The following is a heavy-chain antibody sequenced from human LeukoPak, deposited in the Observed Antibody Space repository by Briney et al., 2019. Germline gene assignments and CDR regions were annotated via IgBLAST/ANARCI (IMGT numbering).Heavy chain of an antibody. J-gene: IGHJ4*02. V-gene: IGHV3-21*01. Sequence: GGSLRLSCAASGFTFSGYSMNWVRQAPGKGLEWVSSISSSSSYIYYADSVKGRFTISRDNAKNSLYLQMNSLRAEDTAVYYCARGSGYSYGSSFDYWGQGTLVTVSS. D-gene: IGHD5-18*01. CDR3: ARGSGYSYGSSFDY. CDR1: GFTFSGYS. CDR2: ISSSSSYI.